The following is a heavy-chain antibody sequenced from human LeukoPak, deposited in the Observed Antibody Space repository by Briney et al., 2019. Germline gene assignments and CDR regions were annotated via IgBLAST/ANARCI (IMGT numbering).Heavy chain of an antibody. CDR1: GGSINSGDYY. D-gene: IGHD3-10*01. J-gene: IGHJ5*02. CDR2: IYYSGST. CDR3: ASLKITLVRGGTWFDP. V-gene: IGHV4-30-4*01. Sequence: SETLSLTCTVSGGSINSGDYYWSWIRQPPGKGLEWIGYIYYSGSTYYNPSLKSRVTISVDTSKNQFSLKLSSVNAADTAVYYCASLKITLVRGGTWFDPWGQGTLVTVSS.